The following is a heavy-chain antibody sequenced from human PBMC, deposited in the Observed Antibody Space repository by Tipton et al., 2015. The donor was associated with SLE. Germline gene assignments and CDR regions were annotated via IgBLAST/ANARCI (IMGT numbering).Heavy chain of an antibody. CDR3: AASLVATIIPIDY. CDR2: IWYDGSNK. J-gene: IGHJ4*02. V-gene: IGHV3-33*08. CDR1: GLSVSNNY. Sequence: SLRLSCAASGLSVSNNYVSWVRQAPGKGLEWVAVIWYDGSNKYYADSVKGRFTIPRDNSKNTLYLQMNSLRAEDTAVYYCAASLVATIIPIDYWGQGTLVTVSS. D-gene: IGHD5-12*01.